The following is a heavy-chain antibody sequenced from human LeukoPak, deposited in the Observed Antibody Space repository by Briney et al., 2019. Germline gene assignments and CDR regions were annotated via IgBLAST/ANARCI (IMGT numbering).Heavy chain of an antibody. CDR1: GYTFTSYY. V-gene: IGHV1-46*01. J-gene: IGHJ4*02. D-gene: IGHD5-18*01. CDR3: ARAELWSLDY. Sequence: WASVKVSCTASGYTFTSYYMHWVRQAPGHGREWMGVINLSGGSTSYAQKFQGRVTMTRDTSTNTVYMELSRLRSEDTAVFYCARAELWSLDYWGQGTLVTVSS. CDR2: INLSGGST.